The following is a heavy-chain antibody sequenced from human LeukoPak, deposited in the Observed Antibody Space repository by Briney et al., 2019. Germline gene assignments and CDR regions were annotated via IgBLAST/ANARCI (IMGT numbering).Heavy chain of an antibody. CDR2: IDPSRSST. CDR1: GYSFTSYY. V-gene: IGHV1-46*01. J-gene: IGHJ4*02. D-gene: IGHD3-10*01. Sequence: ASVKVSCKASGYSFTSYYMHWVRQAPGQGLEWMGIIDPSRSSTIYAQSFQGRVTMTRDTSTSTVYMELSSLRSDDTAVYYCARDGSGQWLDYWGQGTLVTVSS. CDR3: ARDGSGQWLDY.